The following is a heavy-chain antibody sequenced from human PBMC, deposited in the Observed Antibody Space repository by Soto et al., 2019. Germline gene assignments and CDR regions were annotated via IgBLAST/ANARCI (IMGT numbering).Heavy chain of an antibody. CDR2: ISDYGDST. V-gene: IGHV3-23*01. CDR1: GFTFSDNA. D-gene: IGHD2-2*01. J-gene: IGHJ6*02. CDR3: AKSLSTAVNYGLDV. Sequence: LGLSCGASGFTFSDNAMTWVRQSAGKGLELVSIISDYGDSTYYADSVKGRFTISRDNSKNTLFLQMSSLGAEDTAVYYCAKSLSTAVNYGLDVWGQGTSVTVSS.